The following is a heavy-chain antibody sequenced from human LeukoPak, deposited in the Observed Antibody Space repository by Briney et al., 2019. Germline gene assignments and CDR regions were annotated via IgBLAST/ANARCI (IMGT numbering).Heavy chain of an antibody. CDR1: GFTFSSNY. J-gene: IGHJ4*02. CDR2: IYSGGST. V-gene: IGHV3-53*01. CDR3: ARGTYYDFWSGYPAYFDY. Sequence: GGSLRLSCAASGFTFSSNYMSWVRQAPGKGLEWVSVIYSGGSTYYTDSVRGGFTISRDNSKNTLYLQMNSLRAEDTAVYYCARGTYYDFWSGYPAYFDYWGQGTLVTVSS. D-gene: IGHD3-3*01.